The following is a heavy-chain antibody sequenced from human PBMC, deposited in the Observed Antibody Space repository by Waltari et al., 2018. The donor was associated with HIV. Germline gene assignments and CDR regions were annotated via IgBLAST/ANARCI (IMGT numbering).Heavy chain of an antibody. Sequence: QVPLVQSGAAVKTPGAPVNVSRKASGYPFTAPSIHWVLQAPGQGIEWMGWINPRSGGTQYAQKFQGRVTMTRDTSISTACMELSRVRSDDTAVYYCARDPLHGVAVADIDYWGQGTLVTVSS. CDR2: INPRSGGT. V-gene: IGHV1-2*02. D-gene: IGHD6-19*01. CDR3: ARDPLHGVAVADIDY. J-gene: IGHJ4*02. CDR1: GYPFTAPS.